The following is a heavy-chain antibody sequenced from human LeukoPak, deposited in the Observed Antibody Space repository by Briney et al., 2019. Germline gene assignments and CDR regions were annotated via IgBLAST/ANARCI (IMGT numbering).Heavy chain of an antibody. CDR1: GGSISSYY. CDR3: ARHREGAFDI. CDR2: IYYSGST. V-gene: IGHV4-59*08. J-gene: IGHJ3*02. Sequence: PSETLSLTCTVSGGSISSYYWSWIRQPPGKGLEWIGYIYYSGSTHYNPSLKSRVTMSVDTSKNQFSLKLSSVTAADTAVYYCARHREGAFDIWGPGTMVTVSS.